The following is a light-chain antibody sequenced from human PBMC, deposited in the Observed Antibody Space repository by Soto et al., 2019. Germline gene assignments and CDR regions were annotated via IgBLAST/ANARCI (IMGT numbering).Light chain of an antibody. CDR2: GNS. CDR3: QSYDSSLSSYV. V-gene: IGLV1-40*01. J-gene: IGLJ1*01. CDR1: SSNIGAGYD. Sequence: QSALTQPPSVSGAPGQRVTISYTGSSSNIGAGYDVHWYQHLPGTAPKLLIYGNSNRPSGVPDRFSGSKSGTSASLAITGLQAEDEADYYCQSYDSSLSSYVFGTGTKVTVL.